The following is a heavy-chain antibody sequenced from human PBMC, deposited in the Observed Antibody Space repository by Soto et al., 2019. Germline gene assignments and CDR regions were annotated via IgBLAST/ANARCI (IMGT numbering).Heavy chain of an antibody. J-gene: IGHJ5*02. CDR1: GGSISSGGYF. CDR3: ARSPDCRGDCFSSYLDP. V-gene: IGHV4-30-2*01. Sequence: QLQLQESGSGLVKPSQTLSLTCAVSGGSISSGGYFWSWIRQPPGKVLAWIGYIYHSGSTYYNPYLTSRVTLSLDRSMNQFSLKLTSVTAAHTAVYYCARSPDCRGDCFSSYLDPWCQGTLVTVYS. D-gene: IGHD2-21*02. CDR2: IYHSGST.